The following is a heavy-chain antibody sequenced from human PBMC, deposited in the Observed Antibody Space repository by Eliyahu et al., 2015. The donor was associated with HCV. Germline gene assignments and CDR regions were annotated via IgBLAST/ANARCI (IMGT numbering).Heavy chain of an antibody. J-gene: IGHJ4*02. D-gene: IGHD3-10*01. CDR2: IDWDDDK. V-gene: IGHV2-70*15. CDR3: ARIVRVAWFGELPMYYFDY. Sequence: QVTLRESGPALVKPTQTLTLTCTFSGFSLSTSGXCVSWIRQPPGKALEWXARIDWDDDKYYSTSLKTRLTISKDTSKNQVVLTMTNMDPVDTATYYCARIVRVAWFGELPMYYFDYWGQGTLVTVSS. CDR1: GFSLSTSGXC.